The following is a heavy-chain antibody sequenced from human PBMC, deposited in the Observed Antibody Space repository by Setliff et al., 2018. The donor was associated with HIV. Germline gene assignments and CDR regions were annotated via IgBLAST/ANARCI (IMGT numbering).Heavy chain of an antibody. CDR1: GYTFTSYY. CDR2: INPSGGST. D-gene: IGHD1-20*01. Sequence: ASVKVSCKASGYTFTSYYIHWVRQAPGQGLEWMGRINPSGGSTNYAQKFQDRVSMTRDTSTTTVYMELYSLRSEDTAVYHCARSDISGTGYFDSWGQGTLVTVSS. J-gene: IGHJ4*02. CDR3: ARSDISGTGYFDS. V-gene: IGHV1-46*01.